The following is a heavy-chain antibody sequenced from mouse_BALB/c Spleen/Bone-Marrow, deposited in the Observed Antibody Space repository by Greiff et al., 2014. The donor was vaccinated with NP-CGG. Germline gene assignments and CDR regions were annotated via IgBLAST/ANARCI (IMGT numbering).Heavy chain of an antibody. J-gene: IGHJ1*01. CDR3: ARDRTTATLYWYFDV. CDR1: GFTFTDYY. D-gene: IGHD1-2*01. V-gene: IGHV7-3*02. Sequence: EVNLVESGGGLVQPGGSLRLSCATSGFTFTDYYMSWVRQPPGKALEWLGFIRNKANGYTTEYSVSVKGRFTISRDNSQSILYLQMNTLRAEDSATYYCARDRTTATLYWYFDVWGAGTTVTVSS. CDR2: IRNKANGYTT.